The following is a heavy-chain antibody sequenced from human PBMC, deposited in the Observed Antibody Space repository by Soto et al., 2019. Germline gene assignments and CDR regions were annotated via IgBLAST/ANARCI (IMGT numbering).Heavy chain of an antibody. Sequence: SETLSLTCTVSGGSISSSSYYWGWIRQPPGKGLEWIGSIYYSGSTYYNPSLKSRVTISVDTSQNQFSLKLSSVTAADTAVYYCASPKPRLYNWNEGEPEDYYYYYGMDVWGQGTTVTVS. CDR3: ASPKPRLYNWNEGEPEDYYYYYGMDV. CDR2: IYYSGST. D-gene: IGHD1-1*01. CDR1: GGSISSSSYY. J-gene: IGHJ6*02. V-gene: IGHV4-39*01.